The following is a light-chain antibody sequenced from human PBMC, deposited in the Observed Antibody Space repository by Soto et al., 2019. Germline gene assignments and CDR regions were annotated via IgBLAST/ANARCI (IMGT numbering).Light chain of an antibody. Sequence: QLVLTQPPSVSGAPGQRVTISCTGSSSNIGAAYDVHWYQQLPGTAPKLLIYRNTNRPSGVPDRFSGSRSGTSASLAITGLQAEDEADYYCQSYDGSLSGSVIFGSVIFGGGTKLTVL. CDR3: QSYDGSLSGSVIFGSVI. J-gene: IGLJ2*01. V-gene: IGLV1-40*01. CDR1: SSNIGAAYD. CDR2: RNT.